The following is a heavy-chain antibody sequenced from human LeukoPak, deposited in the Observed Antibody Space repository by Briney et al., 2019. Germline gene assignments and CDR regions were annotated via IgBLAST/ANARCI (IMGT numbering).Heavy chain of an antibody. CDR1: EFTFSDYC. D-gene: IGHD6-13*01. V-gene: IGHV3-11*06. J-gene: IGHJ4*02. Sequence: GGSLRLSCAASEFTFSDYCMGWIRQTPGKGLEWVSYISSSSGHTEYADSVKGRFTVSRDNAKNSLFLQLNSLRADDTAVYYCARVGSIAAAGTPDYWGQGTLVTVSS. CDR2: ISSSSGHT. CDR3: ARVGSIAAAGTPDY.